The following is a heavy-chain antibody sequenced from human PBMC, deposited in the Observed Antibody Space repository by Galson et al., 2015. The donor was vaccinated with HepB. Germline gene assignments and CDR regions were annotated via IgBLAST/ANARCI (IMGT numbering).Heavy chain of an antibody. D-gene: IGHD2-21*02. CDR3: ARVIYCGGDCSGSYYYGMDV. J-gene: IGHJ6*02. CDR1: GYTFTGYH. Sequence: SVKVSCKASGYTFTGYHMHWMRQAPGQGLEWMGRINPYSGGTNYAQKFQGRVTMTRDTSITTAYMELSRLRSDDTAVYYCARVIYCGGDCSGSYYYGMDVWGQGTTVTVSS. V-gene: IGHV1-2*06. CDR2: INPYSGGT.